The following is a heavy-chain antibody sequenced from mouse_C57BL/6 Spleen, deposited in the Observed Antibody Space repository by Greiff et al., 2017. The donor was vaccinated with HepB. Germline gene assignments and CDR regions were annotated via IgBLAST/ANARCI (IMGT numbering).Heavy chain of an antibody. Sequence: EVKLVESGGGLVQPGGSLKLSCAASGFTFSDYYMYWVRQTPEKRLEWVAYISNGGGSTYYPDTVKGRFTISRDNAKNTLYLQMSRLKSEDTAMYYCARRGGGYLYYAMDYWGQGTSVTVSS. J-gene: IGHJ4*01. CDR3: ARRGGGYLYYAMDY. CDR2: ISNGGGST. V-gene: IGHV5-12*01. D-gene: IGHD2-2*01. CDR1: GFTFSDYY.